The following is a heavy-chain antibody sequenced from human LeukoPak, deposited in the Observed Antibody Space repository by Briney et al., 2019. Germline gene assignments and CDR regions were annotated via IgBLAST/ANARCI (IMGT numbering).Heavy chain of an antibody. D-gene: IGHD6-13*01. J-gene: IGHJ5*02. V-gene: IGHV4-4*07. Sequence: PSETLSLTCTVSGGSTSSYYWSWIRQPAGKGLEWIGRIYTSGSTNYNPSLKSRVTMSVDTSKNQFSLKLSSVTAADTAVYYCARDGGVAAAGTWWFDPWGQGTLVTVSS. CDR3: ARDGGVAAAGTWWFDP. CDR1: GGSTSSYY. CDR2: IYTSGST.